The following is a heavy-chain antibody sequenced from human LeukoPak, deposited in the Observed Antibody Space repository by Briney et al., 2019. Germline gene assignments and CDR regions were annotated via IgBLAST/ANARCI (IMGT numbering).Heavy chain of an antibody. CDR2: ITPIFGTA. D-gene: IGHD3-3*01. V-gene: IGHV1-69*13. CDR1: GGSFSTYA. Sequence: VASVKVSCKASGGSFSTYAISWVRQAPGQGLEWMGGITPIFGTAKYAQKFQGRVTITADESTSTAYMELSSLRSEDTAVYYCASGRFEHWFDPWGQGTLVTVSS. J-gene: IGHJ5*02. CDR3: ASGRFEHWFDP.